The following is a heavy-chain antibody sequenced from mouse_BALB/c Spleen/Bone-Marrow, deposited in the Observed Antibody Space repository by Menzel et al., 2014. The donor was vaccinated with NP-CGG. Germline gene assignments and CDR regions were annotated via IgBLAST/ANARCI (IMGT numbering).Heavy chain of an antibody. V-gene: IGHV5-17*02. CDR1: GFTFSSFG. Sequence: DVQLVESGGGLVQPGGSRKLSCAASGFTFSSFGMHWVRQAPEKGLEWVAYISSGSSTIYYADTVKGRFTISRDNPKNTLFLQMTSLRSEDTAMYYCARGGNWDDFDYWGQCTTLTVSS. CDR3: ARGGNWDDFDY. CDR2: ISSGSSTI. D-gene: IGHD4-1*01. J-gene: IGHJ2*01.